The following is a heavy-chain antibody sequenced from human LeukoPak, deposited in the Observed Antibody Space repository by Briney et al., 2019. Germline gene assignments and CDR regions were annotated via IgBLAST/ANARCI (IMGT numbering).Heavy chain of an antibody. CDR2: IKQDGSEK. CDR1: GFTFSSYW. CDR3: ARELHSSGWYYPSYYYYYGMDV. J-gene: IGHJ6*02. V-gene: IGHV3-7*03. Sequence: GGSLRLSCAASGFTFSSYWMSWVRQAPGKGLEWVANIKQDGSEKYYVDSVEGRFTISRDNAKNSLYLQMNSLRAEDTAVYYCARELHSSGWYYPSYYYYYGMDVWGQGTTVTVSS. D-gene: IGHD6-19*01.